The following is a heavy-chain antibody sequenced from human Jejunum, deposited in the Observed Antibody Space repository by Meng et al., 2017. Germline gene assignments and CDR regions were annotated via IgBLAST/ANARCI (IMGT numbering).Heavy chain of an antibody. D-gene: IGHD7-27*01. V-gene: IGHV4-61*01. CDR3: ARDNWGSTDY. CDR1: GGFASSGSYD. J-gene: IGHJ4*02. Sequence: LQAPAPGLVRPSETLSLRCTVSGGFASSGSYDWTWVRQSPGKGLEWIGYNFDNGRTNYNPSLKSRVTMSVDTSRNQFSLKLSSVTAADTAVYYCARDNWGSTDYWGQGALVTVSS. CDR2: NFDNGRT.